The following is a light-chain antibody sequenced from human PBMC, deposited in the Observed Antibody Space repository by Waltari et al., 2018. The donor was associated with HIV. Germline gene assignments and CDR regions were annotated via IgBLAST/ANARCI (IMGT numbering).Light chain of an antibody. V-gene: IGLV2-8*01. CDR3: SSYAGSKNRVV. Sequence: QSALTQSPSASGSPGQAVTISCTGTSSDIGSYDYVSWYQQHPGKAPKLIIYDVYKRHSGVPDRFSGSKSGNPASRTVSGLQTEDEATYYCSSYAGSKNRVVFGGGTFLTVL. CDR2: DVY. CDR1: SSDIGSYDY. J-gene: IGLJ2*01.